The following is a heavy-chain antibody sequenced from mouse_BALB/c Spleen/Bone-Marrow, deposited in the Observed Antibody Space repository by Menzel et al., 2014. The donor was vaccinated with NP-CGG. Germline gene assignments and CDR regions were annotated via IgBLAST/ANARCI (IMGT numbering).Heavy chain of an antibody. V-gene: IGHV14-3*02. D-gene: IGHD1-1*01. Sequence: DVQLQESGAELVKPGASVKLSCTASGFNIKDTYMHWVKQRPEQGLEWIGRIDPANGNIKYDPKFQGKATITADTSSNTAYLQLSSLTSEDTAVYYCAPYYYGRWFANWGQGTLVTVSA. CDR2: IDPANGNI. CDR1: GFNIKDTY. J-gene: IGHJ3*01. CDR3: APYYYGRWFAN.